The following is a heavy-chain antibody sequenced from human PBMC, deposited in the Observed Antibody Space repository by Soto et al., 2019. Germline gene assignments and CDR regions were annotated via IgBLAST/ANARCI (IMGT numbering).Heavy chain of an antibody. V-gene: IGHV3-23*01. J-gene: IGHJ5*02. D-gene: IGHD3-22*01. CDR1: GFTFSSYA. CDR2: ISGSGGST. CDR3: AKKENYYYDSSGTP. Sequence: EVQLLESGGGLVQPGGSLRLSCAASGFTFSSYAMSWVRQDPGKGLEWVSAISGSGGSTYYADSVKGRFTISRDNSKNTLYLQMNSLRAEDTAVYYCAKKENYYYDSSGTPWGQGTLVTVSS.